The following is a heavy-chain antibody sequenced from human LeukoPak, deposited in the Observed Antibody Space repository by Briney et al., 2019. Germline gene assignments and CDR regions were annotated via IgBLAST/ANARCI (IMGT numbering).Heavy chain of an antibody. V-gene: IGHV1-2*02. CDR3: ARAEAIDY. CDR2: INPNSGGT. J-gene: IGHJ4*02. Sequence: ASVKVSCKASGYTFTGYYMHWVRQAPGQGLEWMGWINPNSGGTKYAQKFQGRVTMTRDTSISTAYKELSSLRFDDTAVYYCARAEAIDYWGQGTLVTVSS. D-gene: IGHD5-12*01. CDR1: GYTFTGYY.